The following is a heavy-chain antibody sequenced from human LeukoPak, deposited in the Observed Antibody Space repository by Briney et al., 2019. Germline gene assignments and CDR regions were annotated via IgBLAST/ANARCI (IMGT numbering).Heavy chain of an antibody. D-gene: IGHD5-12*01. Sequence: ASVKVSCKASGYTFTGYYMHWVRQAPGQGLEWIGWINPNSGGTNYAQKFQGRVTMTRDTSISTAYMELSRLRSDDTAVYYCARDSYSGYEQDWFDPWGQGTLVTVSS. CDR1: GYTFTGYY. J-gene: IGHJ5*02. CDR2: INPNSGGT. CDR3: ARDSYSGYEQDWFDP. V-gene: IGHV1-2*02.